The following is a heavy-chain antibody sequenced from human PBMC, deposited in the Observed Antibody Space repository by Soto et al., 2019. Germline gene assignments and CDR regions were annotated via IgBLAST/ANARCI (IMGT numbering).Heavy chain of an antibody. V-gene: IGHV1-24*01. J-gene: IGHJ4*02. D-gene: IGHD5-12*01. CDR2: FDPEDGET. CDR3: ATVGYSGYNEGY. Sequence: ASVKVSCKVSGYTLTELSMHWVRQAPGKGLEWMGGFDPEDGETIYAQKFQGRVTMTEDTSTDTAYMELSSLRSEDTAVYYCATVGYSGYNEGYWGQGTLVTVSS. CDR1: GYTLTELS.